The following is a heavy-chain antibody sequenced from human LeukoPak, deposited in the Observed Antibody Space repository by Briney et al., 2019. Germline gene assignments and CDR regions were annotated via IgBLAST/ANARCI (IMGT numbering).Heavy chain of an antibody. CDR1: GYTFTSYG. CDR2: ISAYNGNT. CDR3: ARDNWYYDILTGRSEKPMSFDY. V-gene: IGHV1-18*01. Sequence: ASVKVSCKASGYTFTSYGISWVRQAPGQGLEWMGWISAYNGNTNYAQKLQGRVTMTTDTSTSTVYMELRSLRSDDTAVYYCARDNWYYDILTGRSEKPMSFDYWGQGTLVIVSS. D-gene: IGHD3-9*01. J-gene: IGHJ4*02.